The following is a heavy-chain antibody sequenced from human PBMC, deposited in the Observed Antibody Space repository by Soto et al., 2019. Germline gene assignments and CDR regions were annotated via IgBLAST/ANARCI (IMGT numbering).Heavy chain of an antibody. D-gene: IGHD5-18*01. J-gene: IGHJ4*02. CDR3: ERDHVDTPMTNFDY. CDR1: GYTFISYY. CDR2: INPSDAYT. V-gene: IGHV1-46*01. Sequence: QVQLVQSGAEVKKPGASVKVSCRASGYTFISYYIHWVRQAPGQGLEWMGLINPSDAYTDYAQNFQGRVTLTRDTSTSIVYMELSSLRSEDTAIYYCERDHVDTPMTNFDYWGQGTLVTVSS.